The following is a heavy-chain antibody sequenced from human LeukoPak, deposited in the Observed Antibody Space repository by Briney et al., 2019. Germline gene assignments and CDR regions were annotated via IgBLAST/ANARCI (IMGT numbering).Heavy chain of an antibody. CDR3: ARDTESNWNYGESVINWFDP. CDR1: GYTFTSYY. Sequence: VASVKVSCKASGYTFTSYYMHWVRQAPGQGLEWMGIINPNGGSTSYAQKFQGRVTMTRDMSTSTVYMELSSLRSEDTAVYYCARDTESNWNYGESVINWFDPWGQGTLVTVSS. D-gene: IGHD1-7*01. CDR2: INPNGGST. V-gene: IGHV1-46*01. J-gene: IGHJ5*02.